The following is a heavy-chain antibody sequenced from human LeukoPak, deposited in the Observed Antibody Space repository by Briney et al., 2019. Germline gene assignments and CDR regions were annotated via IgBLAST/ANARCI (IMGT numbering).Heavy chain of an antibody. J-gene: IGHJ4*02. CDR1: GGTFSSYA. CDR2: IIPIFGTA. V-gene: IGHV1-69*13. Sequence: GASVKVSCKASGGTFSSYAISWVRQAPGQGLEWMGGIIPIFGTANYAQKFQGRVMITADESTSTAYMELSSLRSEDTAVYYCAIPLVDGGFYWGQGTLVTVSS. CDR3: AIPLVDGGFY. D-gene: IGHD3-10*01.